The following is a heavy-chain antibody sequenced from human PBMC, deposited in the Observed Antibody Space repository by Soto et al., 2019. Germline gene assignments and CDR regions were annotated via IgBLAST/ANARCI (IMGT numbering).Heavy chain of an antibody. CDR3: ARRFIVVVPAAMGGMDV. J-gene: IGHJ6*02. CDR1: GYSFTSYR. D-gene: IGHD2-2*01. V-gene: IGHV5-10-1*01. CDR2: IDPSDSYT. Sequence: PGESLKISCKGSGYSFTSYRISWVRQMPGKGLEWMGRIDPSDSYTNYSPSFQGHVTISADKSISTAYLQWSSLKASDTAMYYCARRFIVVVPAAMGGMDVWGQGTTVTVSS.